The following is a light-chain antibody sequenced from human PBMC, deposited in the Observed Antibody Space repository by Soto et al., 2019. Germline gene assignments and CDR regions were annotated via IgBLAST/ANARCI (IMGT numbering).Light chain of an antibody. CDR2: DVS. J-gene: IGLJ1*01. CDR1: SSDIGNYNY. V-gene: IGLV2-14*01. CDR3: SSFTSSATYV. Sequence: QAVVTQPASVSGSPGQSITISCTGTSSDIGNYNYVSWYQQHPGKAPKLMIYDVSNRPSGVSKRFSGSKSGYTASLTISGLQAEDEADYYCSSFTSSATYVFGTGTKVTVL.